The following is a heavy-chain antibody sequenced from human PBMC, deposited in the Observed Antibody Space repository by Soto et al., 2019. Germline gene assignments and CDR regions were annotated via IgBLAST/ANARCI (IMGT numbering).Heavy chain of an antibody. J-gene: IGHJ5*02. Sequence: ASVKVSFKASGYTFTSYDINWLRHATGQGLEWMGWMNPNSGNTGYAQKFQGRVTMTRNTSISTAYMELSSLRSEDTAVYYCARVPPYYGSGSYYPQNWFDPWGQGTLVTVSS. CDR1: GYTFTSYD. CDR3: ARVPPYYGSGSYYPQNWFDP. V-gene: IGHV1-8*01. D-gene: IGHD3-10*01. CDR2: MNPNSGNT.